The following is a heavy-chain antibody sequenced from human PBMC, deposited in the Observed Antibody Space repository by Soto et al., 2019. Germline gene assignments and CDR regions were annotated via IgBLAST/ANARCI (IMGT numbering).Heavy chain of an antibody. Sequence: ASVKVSCKASGYTFTSYGISWVRQAPGQGLEWMGWISAYNGNTNYAQKLQGRVTMTTDTSTSTAYMELRSLRSDDTAVYYCARDRRRITIFGVVLNWFDPWGQGTLVTVSS. V-gene: IGHV1-18*01. J-gene: IGHJ5*02. CDR1: GYTFTSYG. CDR3: ARDRRRITIFGVVLNWFDP. D-gene: IGHD3-3*01. CDR2: ISAYNGNT.